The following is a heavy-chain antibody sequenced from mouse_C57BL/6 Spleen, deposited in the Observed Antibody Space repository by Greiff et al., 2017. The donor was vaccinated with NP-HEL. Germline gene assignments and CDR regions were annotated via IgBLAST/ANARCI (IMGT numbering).Heavy chain of an antibody. CDR2: IDPSDSET. CDR3: ARNGGYYVWYFDV. CDR1: GYTFTSYW. J-gene: IGHJ1*03. Sequence: VQLQQPGAELVRPGSSVKLSCKASGYTFTSYWMHWVKQRPIQGLEWIGNIDPSDSETHYNQKFKDKATLTVDKSSSTAYMQLSSLTSEDSAVYYCARNGGYYVWYFDVWGTGTTVTVSS. D-gene: IGHD2-3*01. V-gene: IGHV1-52*01.